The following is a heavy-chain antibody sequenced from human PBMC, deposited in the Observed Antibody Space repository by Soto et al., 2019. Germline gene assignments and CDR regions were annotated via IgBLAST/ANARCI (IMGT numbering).Heavy chain of an antibody. V-gene: IGHV3-23*01. J-gene: IGHJ2*01. Sequence: EVQLLESGGVLVQPGGSLRLSCAASGLTFSSYAMSWVRQAPGKGLEWVSGISSSGGNTYYADSVKGRFTISRDNSKNLLYVQMNSLKAANTAVCYCTQYTATTSWYFDHRGSRILVTV. D-gene: IGHD5-18*01. CDR3: TQYTATTSWYFDH. CDR1: GLTFSSYA. CDR2: ISSSGGNT.